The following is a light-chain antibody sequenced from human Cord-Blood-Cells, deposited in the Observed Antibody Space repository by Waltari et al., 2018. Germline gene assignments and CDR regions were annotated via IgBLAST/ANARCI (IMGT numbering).Light chain of an antibody. CDR1: QSVSSSY. V-gene: IGKV3-20*01. J-gene: IGKJ4*01. CDR2: GAS. Sequence: EIVLTQSPGTLSVSPGERATLSCRASQSVSSSYLAWYQQNPGQAPRVLIYGASSRATGIPDRFSGSGSGTDCTLTISRLDPEDFAVYYCQQYGSSRLTFGGGTKVEIK. CDR3: QQYGSSRLT.